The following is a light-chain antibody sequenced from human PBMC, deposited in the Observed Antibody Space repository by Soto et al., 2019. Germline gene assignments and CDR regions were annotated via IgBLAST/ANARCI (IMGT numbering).Light chain of an antibody. CDR3: QQFGSSPGFT. J-gene: IGKJ3*01. CDR2: GAS. CDR1: QSINSRY. V-gene: IGKV3-20*01. Sequence: EIVLTQSPGTLSLSPGERATLSCRASQSINSRYLAWYQQKPGQAPRLLIYGASSRATGIPDRFSGSGSGTDLTLTISRLEPEDFAVYYCQQFGSSPGFTFGPGTKVYIK.